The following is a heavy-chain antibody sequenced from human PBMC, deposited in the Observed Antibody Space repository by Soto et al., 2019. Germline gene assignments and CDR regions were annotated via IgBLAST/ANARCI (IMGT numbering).Heavy chain of an antibody. J-gene: IGHJ3*02. CDR1: GYTFSSSY. CDR2: KNPSGDRT. D-gene: IGHD5-12*01. CDR3: ARGRGYSGDDLQEDGFDI. V-gene: IGHV1-46*01. Sequence: QVQLMQSGTEVKEPGASVNLSCKASGYTFSSSYIHWVRQAPGQGLEWMGIKNPSGDRTNYAQNFQGRVTMTRDTATSTVYMELSSLRSEDTAVYYCARGRGYSGDDLQEDGFDIWGQGTMVTVS.